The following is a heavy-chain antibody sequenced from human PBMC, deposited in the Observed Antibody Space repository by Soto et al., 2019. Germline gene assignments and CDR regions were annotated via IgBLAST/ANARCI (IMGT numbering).Heavy chain of an antibody. CDR2: ISGSAAST. CDR1: GFTFSGDA. V-gene: IGHV3-23*01. J-gene: IGHJ1*01. D-gene: IGHD3-9*01. Sequence: EVQLLGSGGGLVQPGGSLRLSCAASGFTFSGDAMSWVRQAPGKGLEWVSGISGSAASTNYADSVKGRFTISRDNSKSTLYLQMNSLRAEDTAVYYCAKDVLYDILTGIEYFHHWAQGTLVTVSS. CDR3: AKDVLYDILTGIEYFHH.